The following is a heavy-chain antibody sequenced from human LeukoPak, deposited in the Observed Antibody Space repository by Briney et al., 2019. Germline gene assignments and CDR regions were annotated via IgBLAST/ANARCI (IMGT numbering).Heavy chain of an antibody. J-gene: IGHJ3*02. D-gene: IGHD3-3*01. CDR2: INPNSGGT. CDR1: GYTFTGYY. CDR3: ARDWMYYDFWSGFHPHAFDI. Sequence: ASVKVSCKASGYTFTGYYMHWVRQAPGQGLEWMGWINPNSGGTNYAQKFQGRVTMTRDTSISTAYMELSRLRSDDTAVYYCARDWMYYDFWSGFHPHAFDIWGQGTMVTVSS. V-gene: IGHV1-2*02.